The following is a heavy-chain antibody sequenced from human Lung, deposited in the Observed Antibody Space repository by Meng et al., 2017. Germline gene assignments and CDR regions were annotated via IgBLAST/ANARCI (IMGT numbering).Heavy chain of an antibody. CDR1: GGSFSDYY. CDR3: ARGPTTMAHDFDY. CDR2: INHSGST. J-gene: IGHJ4*02. Sequence: GSLRLSCVVSGGSFSDYYWSWIRQPPGKGLEWIGEINHSGSTNYNPSLESRATISVDTSQNNLSLKLSSVTAADSAVYSCARGPTTMAHDFDYWGQGTLVTVSS. V-gene: IGHV4-34*01. D-gene: IGHD4-11*01.